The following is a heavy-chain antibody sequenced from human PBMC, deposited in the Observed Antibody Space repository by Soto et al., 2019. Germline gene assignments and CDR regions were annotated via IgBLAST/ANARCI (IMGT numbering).Heavy chain of an antibody. J-gene: IGHJ5*02. CDR3: AKTGTDGAWFDP. Sequence: SGPTLVNPTQTLTLTCTFSGFSLSTSGMRVSWIRQPPGKALQWLARIDWDDDKFYTTSLSTRLTISKDTSKNQVVLSMTNMDPVDTATYYCAKTGTDGAWFDPWGQGTLVTVSS. CDR1: GFSLSTSGMR. CDR2: IDWDDDK. V-gene: IGHV2-70*04. D-gene: IGHD1-1*01.